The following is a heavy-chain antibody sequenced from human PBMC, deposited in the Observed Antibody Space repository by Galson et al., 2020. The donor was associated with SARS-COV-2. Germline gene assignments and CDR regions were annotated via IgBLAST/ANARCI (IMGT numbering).Heavy chain of an antibody. J-gene: IGHJ6*02. CDR2: INHSGST. CDR3: ARGLPYSNYYYYYYGMDV. V-gene: IGHV4-34*01. D-gene: IGHD4-4*01. CDR1: GGSFSGYY. Sequence: SETLSLTCAVYGGSFSGYYWSWIRQPPGKGLEWIGEINHSGSTNYNPSLKSRVTISVDTSKNQFSLKLSSVTAADTAVYYCARGLPYSNYYYYYYGMDVWGQGTTVTVSS.